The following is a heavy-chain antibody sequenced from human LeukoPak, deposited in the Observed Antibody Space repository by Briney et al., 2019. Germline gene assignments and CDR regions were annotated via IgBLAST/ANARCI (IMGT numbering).Heavy chain of an antibody. Sequence: GGSLRLSCAASRFTFSNAWMSWVRQAPGKGLEWVGRIKSKTDGGTTDYAAPVKGRFTISRDDSKNTLYLQMNSLKTEDTAVYYCTTALVLLWFGRGMDVWGQGTTVTVSS. V-gene: IGHV3-15*01. J-gene: IGHJ6*02. CDR2: IKSKTDGGTT. D-gene: IGHD3-10*01. CDR3: TTALVLLWFGRGMDV. CDR1: RFTFSNAW.